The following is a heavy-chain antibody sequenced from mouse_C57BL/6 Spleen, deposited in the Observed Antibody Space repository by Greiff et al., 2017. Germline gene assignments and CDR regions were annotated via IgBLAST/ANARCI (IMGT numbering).Heavy chain of an antibody. D-gene: IGHD1-1*01. J-gene: IGHJ2*01. CDR2: IYPGSGST. CDR1: GYTFTSYW. CDR3: ARSSTTGVATDY. Sequence: VQLQQPGAELVKPGASVKMSCKASGYTFTSYWITWVKQRPGQGLEWIGDIYPGSGSTNYNEKFKGKATLTVDKSSRTAYMQLSSLTSEDSAGYNCARSSTTGVATDYWGKGTTRTVSS. V-gene: IGHV1-55*01.